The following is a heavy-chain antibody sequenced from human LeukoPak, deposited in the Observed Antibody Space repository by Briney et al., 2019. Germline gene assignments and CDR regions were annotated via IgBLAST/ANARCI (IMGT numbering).Heavy chain of an antibody. CDR2: ISGSGGST. D-gene: IGHD3-22*01. J-gene: IGHJ4*02. V-gene: IGHV3-23*01. Sequence: GGSLRLSCAASGFSFSSYSMNWVRQAPGKGLEWVSAISGSGGSTYYADSVKGRFTISRDNSKNTLYLQMNSLRAEDTAVYYCARKTDSGGSGDYWGQGTLVTVSS. CDR3: ARKTDSGGSGDY. CDR1: GFSFSSYS.